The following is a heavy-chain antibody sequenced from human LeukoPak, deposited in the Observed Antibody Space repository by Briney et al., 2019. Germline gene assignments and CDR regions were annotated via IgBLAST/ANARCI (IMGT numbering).Heavy chain of an antibody. Sequence: PGGSLRLSCAASGFTVSSNYMSWVRQAPGKGLEWVSVIYSGGSTYYADSVKGRFTISRDNSKNTLYLQMNSLRAEDTAVYYCATDSGWHPPLAFDIWGQGTMVTVSS. V-gene: IGHV3-53*01. J-gene: IGHJ3*02. CDR2: IYSGGST. CDR3: ATDSGWHPPLAFDI. CDR1: GFTVSSNY. D-gene: IGHD6-19*01.